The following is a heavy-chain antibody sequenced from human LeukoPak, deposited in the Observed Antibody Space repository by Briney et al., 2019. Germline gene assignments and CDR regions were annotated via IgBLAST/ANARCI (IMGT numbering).Heavy chain of an antibody. V-gene: IGHV4-31*03. Sequence: SETLSLTCTVSGGSISSGGYYWSWLRQHPGKGLEWIGYIYYSGSTYYNPSLKSRVTIPVDTSKNQFSLKLSSVTAADTAVYYCARGDRGVIITWGQGTLVTVSS. D-gene: IGHD3-10*01. J-gene: IGHJ5*02. CDR1: GGSISSGGYY. CDR2: IYYSGST. CDR3: ARGDRGVIIT.